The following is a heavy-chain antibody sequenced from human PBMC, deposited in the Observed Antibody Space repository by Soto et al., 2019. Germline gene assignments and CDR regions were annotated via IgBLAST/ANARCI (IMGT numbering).Heavy chain of an antibody. CDR1: GFTFSGSA. CDR3: TIVWAKYYDILKYGMDV. CDR2: IRSKANSYAT. Sequence: EVQLVESGGGLVQPGGSLKLSCAASGFTFSGSAMHWVRQASVKGLEWVGRIRSKANSYATAYAASVKGRFTISRDDSQNTAYLQMTSMKTEDTAVYYCTIVWAKYYDILKYGMDVWGQGTTVTVSS. D-gene: IGHD3-9*01. V-gene: IGHV3-73*02. J-gene: IGHJ6*02.